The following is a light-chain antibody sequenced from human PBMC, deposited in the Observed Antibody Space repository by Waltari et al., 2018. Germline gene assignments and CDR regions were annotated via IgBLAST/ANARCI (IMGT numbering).Light chain of an antibody. CDR3: QQSYTLPYT. J-gene: IGKJ2*01. V-gene: IGKV1-39*01. CDR2: DTS. Sequence: DIQMTQSPSPLSASVGDRVTITCRASQTIYNSLNWYQHKPGKAPKLLISDTSTLQSGVPSRFSGRGSGTEFTLTISRLQPEDFGTYYCQQSYTLPYTFGQGTKLDI. CDR1: QTIYNS.